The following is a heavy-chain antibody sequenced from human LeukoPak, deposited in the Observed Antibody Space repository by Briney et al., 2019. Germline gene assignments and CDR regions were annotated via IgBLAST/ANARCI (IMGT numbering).Heavy chain of an antibody. D-gene: IGHD2/OR15-2a*01. CDR1: GGSISSGEYY. Sequence: SETLSLTCTVSGGSISSGEYYWSWIRQPPGKGLGWIGYFSYTGSTYYNPSVKSRVSISVDTSKNQFSLKLTSVTAADTAVYYCARALNGYFYAFDSWGQGTLVTVSS. CDR2: FSYTGST. CDR3: ARALNGYFYAFDS. J-gene: IGHJ4*02. V-gene: IGHV4-30-4*01.